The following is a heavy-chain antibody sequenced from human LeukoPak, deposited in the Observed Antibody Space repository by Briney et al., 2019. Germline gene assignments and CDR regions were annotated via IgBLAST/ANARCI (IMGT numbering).Heavy chain of an antibody. V-gene: IGHV3-49*04. D-gene: IGHD6-19*01. Sequence: GGSLRLSCTASGFTFGDYAVAWVRQTPGKGLEWLGLLRNRDYGGTTQYDASVKDRFSISRDDSKSIAYLQMNSLKTEDTAMFYCTRGSIENGKGWFIDYWGQGTLVTVSS. CDR2: LRNRDYGGTT. CDR1: GFTFGDYA. CDR3: TRGSIENGKGWFIDY. J-gene: IGHJ4*02.